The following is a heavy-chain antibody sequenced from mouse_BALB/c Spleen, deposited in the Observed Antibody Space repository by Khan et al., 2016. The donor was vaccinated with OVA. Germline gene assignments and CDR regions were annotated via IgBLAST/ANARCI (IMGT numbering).Heavy chain of an antibody. J-gene: IGHJ3*01. Sequence: QVQLKQSGAELARPGASVKMSCKASGYTFTSYTIHWIKLRPGQGLEWIGYINPSNGYTNYNQKFRDKATLTADKSSTTPYMQLSSLTSDDSAVYNCVRDGAYHRNDGWFAYWGQGTLVTVSA. CDR2: INPSNGYT. V-gene: IGHV1-4*01. CDR1: GYTFTSYT. D-gene: IGHD2-14*01. CDR3: VRDGAYHRNDGWFAY.